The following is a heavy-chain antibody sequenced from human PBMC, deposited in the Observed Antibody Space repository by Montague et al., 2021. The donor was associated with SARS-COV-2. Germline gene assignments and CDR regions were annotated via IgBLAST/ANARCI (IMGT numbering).Heavy chain of an antibody. CDR1: GDSISYFY. CDR3: ARDVVAAPGTFDY. CDR2: VSASGST. V-gene: IGHV4-4*07. D-gene: IGHD6-13*01. Sequence: SETLSLTCTVSGDSISYFYWSWIRQPAGKGLEWIGRVSASGSTNYNPSLNSRDTMPVDTSKKQFSLRLSPVTAADTAVYYCARDVVAAPGTFDYWGQGTLVTVSS. J-gene: IGHJ4*02.